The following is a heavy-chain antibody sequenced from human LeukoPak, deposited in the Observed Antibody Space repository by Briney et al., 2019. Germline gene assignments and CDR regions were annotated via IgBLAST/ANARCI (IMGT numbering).Heavy chain of an antibody. D-gene: IGHD4-11*01. CDR3: AREIDSPGYWQFDL. Sequence: QPGGSLRLSCAASGFTFSRYDMHWVRQATGKGLEWVASLGIGGDTNYPDSVKGRFTISRENAKNSLYLQMNSLRAGDTAVYYCAREIDSPGYWQFDLWGRGTLVTVSS. CDR2: LGIGGDT. J-gene: IGHJ2*01. V-gene: IGHV3-13*01. CDR1: GFTFSRYD.